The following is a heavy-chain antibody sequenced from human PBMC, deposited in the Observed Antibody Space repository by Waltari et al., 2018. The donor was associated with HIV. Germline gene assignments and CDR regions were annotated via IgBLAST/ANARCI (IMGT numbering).Heavy chain of an antibody. CDR2: IIPVFGTP. Sequence: QVQLVQSGSEVKKPGSSVRVSCKPSGDTFTNFGIPWVRQAPGQGLEWMGGIIPVFGTPTFGRKFQGRLSIIADESASTAYMELSSLKSDDTAIYFCARFKFVGRRVDHFFDYWGQGSLVTVSS. CDR3: ARFKFVGRRVDHFFDY. CDR1: GDTFTNFG. J-gene: IGHJ4*02. V-gene: IGHV1-69*12. D-gene: IGHD3-10*01.